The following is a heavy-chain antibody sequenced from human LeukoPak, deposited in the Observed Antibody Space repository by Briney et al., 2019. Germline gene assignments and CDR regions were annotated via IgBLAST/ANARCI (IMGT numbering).Heavy chain of an antibody. J-gene: IGHJ3*02. V-gene: IGHV4-30-4*08. D-gene: IGHD2-2*01. CDR1: GGSISSGDYY. Sequence: PSQTLSLTCTVSGGSISSGDYYWSWIRQPPGKGLEWIGHIYYSGSTYYNPSLKSRVTISVDTSKNQFSLKLSSVTAADTAVYYCARDSSTSYQGAFDIWGQGTMVTVSS. CDR2: IYYSGST. CDR3: ARDSSTSYQGAFDI.